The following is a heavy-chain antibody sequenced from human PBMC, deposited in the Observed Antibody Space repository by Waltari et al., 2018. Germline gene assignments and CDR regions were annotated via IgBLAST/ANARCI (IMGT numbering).Heavy chain of an antibody. CDR1: GGSISSYY. Sequence: QVQLQESGPGLVKPSETLSLTCTVSGGSISSYYWSWIRQPPGTGLEWIGYINYSGSTKCKPSLMSGVTISVDTSKNQFSLKLSSVTAADTAVYYCARHGPFRLFAYYFYYWGQGTLVTVSS. V-gene: IGHV4-59*08. CDR2: INYSGST. J-gene: IGHJ4*02. CDR3: ARHGPFRLFAYYFYY. D-gene: IGHD3-10*02.